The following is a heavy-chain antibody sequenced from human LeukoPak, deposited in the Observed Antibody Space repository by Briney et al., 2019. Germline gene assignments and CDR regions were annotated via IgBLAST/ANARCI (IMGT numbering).Heavy chain of an antibody. CDR1: GGTFSSYA. Sequence: ASVKVSCKASGGTFSSYAISWVRQAPGQGLEWMGGIIPIFGTANYARKFQGRVTITADKSTSTAYMEMSSLRSEDTAVYYCASDRCSSTSCYPPSDYWGQGTLVTVSS. D-gene: IGHD2-2*01. V-gene: IGHV1-69*06. CDR2: IIPIFGTA. CDR3: ASDRCSSTSCYPPSDY. J-gene: IGHJ4*02.